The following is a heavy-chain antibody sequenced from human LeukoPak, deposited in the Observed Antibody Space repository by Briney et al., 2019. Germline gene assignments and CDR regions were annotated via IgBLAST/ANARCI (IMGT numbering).Heavy chain of an antibody. V-gene: IGHV1-69*13. CDR1: GGTFSSYA. Sequence: SVKVSCKASGGTFSSYAISWVRQAPGQGLEWMGGIIPIFGTANYAQKFQGRVTITADESTSTAYMELSSLRSEDTAVYYCASRVDYGSGSSTGVYYGMDVWGQGTTVTVSS. J-gene: IGHJ6*02. D-gene: IGHD3-10*01. CDR2: IIPIFGTA. CDR3: ASRVDYGSGSSTGVYYGMDV.